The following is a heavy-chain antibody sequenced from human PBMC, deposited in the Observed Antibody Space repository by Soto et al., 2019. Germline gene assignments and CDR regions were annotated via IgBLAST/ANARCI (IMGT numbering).Heavy chain of an antibody. Sequence: SETLSLTCTVSGGSISSGGYYWSWIRQHPGKGLEWIGCIYYSGSTYYNPSLKSRVTISVDTSKNQFSLKLSSVTAADTAVYYCARDTIYDYIWGSYNMFDPWGQGTLVTVSS. CDR3: ARDTIYDYIWGSYNMFDP. CDR2: IYYSGST. V-gene: IGHV4-31*03. J-gene: IGHJ5*02. D-gene: IGHD3-16*01. CDR1: GGSISSGGYY.